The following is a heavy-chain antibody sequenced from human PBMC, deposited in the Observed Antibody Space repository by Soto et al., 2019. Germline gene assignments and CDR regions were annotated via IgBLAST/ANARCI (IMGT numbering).Heavy chain of an antibody. CDR3: CRDLHSGGIYWYFDI. V-gene: IGHV1-18*01. J-gene: IGHJ2*01. CDR1: GYTFTHYG. CDR2: INSFSGDT. Sequence: QVQLVQSGAEVKKPGASVKVSCKASGYTFTHYGITWVRQAPGQGLEWMGWINSFSGDTNYPQKLQGRLTMTTDTSTNTFYMELRNLRSDDTAVYYCCRDLHSGGIYWYFDIWGRGTRVTVSS. D-gene: IGHD2-15*01.